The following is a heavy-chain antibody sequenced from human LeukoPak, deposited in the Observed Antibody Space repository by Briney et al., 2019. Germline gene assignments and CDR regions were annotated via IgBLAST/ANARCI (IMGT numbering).Heavy chain of an antibody. Sequence: SETLSLTRTVSDGSISSYYWSWIRQPPGKGLEWIGYIYYSGSTNYNPSLKSRVTISVDMSKNQFSLKLNSVTAADTAVYYCARGCTTYDYWGQGTLVTVSS. V-gene: IGHV4-59*01. J-gene: IGHJ4*02. CDR3: ARGCTTYDY. CDR2: IYYSGST. D-gene: IGHD1-1*01. CDR1: DGSISSYY.